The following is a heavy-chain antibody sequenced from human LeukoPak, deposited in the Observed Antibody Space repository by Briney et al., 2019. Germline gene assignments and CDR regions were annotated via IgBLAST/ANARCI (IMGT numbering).Heavy chain of an antibody. Sequence: ASVKVSCKASGHTFTKFGITWVRQAPGQGLEWMGWISADNGNTIYAQKFQDRVTISIDTSTSTAYMELKSLRSDDTAVNYCAKNRGATWWDLVDYWGQGTLVTVSS. CDR3: AKNRGATWWDLVDY. CDR2: ISADNGNT. CDR1: GHTFTKFG. J-gene: IGHJ4*02. D-gene: IGHD1-26*01. V-gene: IGHV1-18*01.